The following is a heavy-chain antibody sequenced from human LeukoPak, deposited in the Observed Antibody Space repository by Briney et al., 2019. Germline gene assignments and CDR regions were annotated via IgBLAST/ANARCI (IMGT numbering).Heavy chain of an antibody. CDR1: RGSISSGTYY. CDR2: IYTSGST. V-gene: IGHV4-61*02. Sequence: SETLSLTCTVSRGSISSGTYYWSWIRQPAGKGLEWIGRIYTSGSTNYNPSLNSRVTISVDTSKNQFSLKLSSVTAADTAVYYCARDSSNRGEWVHAFDIWGQGTMVTVSS. D-gene: IGHD3-10*01. CDR3: ARDSSNRGEWVHAFDI. J-gene: IGHJ3*02.